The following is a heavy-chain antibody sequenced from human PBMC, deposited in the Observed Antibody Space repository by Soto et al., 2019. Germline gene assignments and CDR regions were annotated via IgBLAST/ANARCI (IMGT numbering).Heavy chain of an antibody. CDR3: ARVGFAVHCSSTSCSNFVY. V-gene: IGHV4-34*01. CDR1: GGSFSGYY. J-gene: IGHJ4*02. Sequence: SETLSLTCAVYGGSFSGYYLSWIRQPPGKGLEWIGEINHSGSTNYNPSLKSRVTISVDTSKNQFSLKLSSVTAADTAVYYCARVGFAVHCSSTSCSNFVYWGQGTLVSVSS. CDR2: INHSGST. D-gene: IGHD2-2*01.